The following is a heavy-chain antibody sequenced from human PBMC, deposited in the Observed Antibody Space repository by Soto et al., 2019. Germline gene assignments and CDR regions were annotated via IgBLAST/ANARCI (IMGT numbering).Heavy chain of an antibody. Sequence: SETLSLTCTISGGSISSYYWSWIRQTPGKGLEWIGYVYFSGSTNYNPSLKSRVLISVDTSRNQFSLKLSSVTAADTAVYYCARVGRDIVVVPAAGGAFDIWGQGTMVTVSS. V-gene: IGHV4-59*01. CDR2: VYFSGST. D-gene: IGHD2-2*01. CDR3: ARVGRDIVVVPAAGGAFDI. J-gene: IGHJ3*02. CDR1: GGSISSYY.